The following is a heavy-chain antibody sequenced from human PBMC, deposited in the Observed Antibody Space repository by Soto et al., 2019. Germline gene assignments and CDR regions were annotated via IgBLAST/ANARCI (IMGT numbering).Heavy chain of an antibody. D-gene: IGHD6-6*01. CDR1: GYTFTSYY. CDR3: EREGIAARVDNWFEP. J-gene: IGHJ5*02. CDR2: INPSGGST. V-gene: IGHV1-46*01. Sequence: ASVKVSFKASGYTFTSYYMHWVRQAPGQGLEWMGIINPSGGSTSYAQKFQGRVTMTRDTSTSTVYMELSSLRSEDTAVYYCEREGIAARVDNWFEPWGQGTLVNVSS.